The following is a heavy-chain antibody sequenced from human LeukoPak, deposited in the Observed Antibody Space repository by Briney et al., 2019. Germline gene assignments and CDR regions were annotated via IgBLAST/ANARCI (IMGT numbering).Heavy chain of an antibody. CDR2: IYYSGST. V-gene: IGHV4-39*07. J-gene: IGHJ5*02. CDR1: GGSISSSSYY. CDR3: ARATKQCFDP. D-gene: IGHD6-19*01. Sequence: SETLSLTCTVSGGSISSSSYYWGWIRQPPGKGLEWIGSIYYSGSTYYNPSLKSRVTISVDTSKNQFSLKLSSVTAADTAVYYCARATKQCFDPWGQGTQVTVSS.